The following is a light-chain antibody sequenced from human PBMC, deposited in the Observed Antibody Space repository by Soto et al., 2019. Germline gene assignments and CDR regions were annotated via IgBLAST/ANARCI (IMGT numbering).Light chain of an antibody. CDR2: GAS. CDR3: QQYGSSPST. J-gene: IGKJ1*01. CDR1: QSVSSSY. Sequence: EIVLTQSPGTLSLSPGERATLSCRASQSVSSSYLAWHQQKPGQGPRLLIYGASSRATGIPDRFSGSGSGTDFTLTISRLEPEDFAVYYCQQYGSSPSTFGQGTKVDIK. V-gene: IGKV3-20*01.